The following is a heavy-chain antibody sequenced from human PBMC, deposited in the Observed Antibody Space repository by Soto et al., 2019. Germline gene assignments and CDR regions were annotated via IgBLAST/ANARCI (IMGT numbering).Heavy chain of an antibody. CDR1: GGSVSNSSYY. CDR3: VSQRTTVPTQAYFDY. J-gene: IGHJ4*02. V-gene: IGHV4-39*01. CDR2: VYYGGRS. D-gene: IGHD4-17*01. Sequence: AGTLSLTCTVSGGSVSNSSYYWGWIRQCPGKGLEWIGSVYYGGRSYSKSSVKSRVTIPVDTSKNRFSLSLNSVTASDTAVYFCVSQRTTVPTQAYFDYWGPGALVTVSS.